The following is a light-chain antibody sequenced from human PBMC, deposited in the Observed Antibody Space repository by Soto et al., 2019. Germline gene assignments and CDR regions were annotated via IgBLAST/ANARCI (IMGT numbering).Light chain of an antibody. Sequence: EIVMTQSPATLSVSPGERATLSCRASQSVSSKLAWYQQKPGQAPRLLIYAVSTRATGIPARFSGSGSGTEFTLTITSLQSEDFATYYCQQYNSYSWTFGQGTKVEIK. CDR3: QQYNSYSWT. J-gene: IGKJ1*01. V-gene: IGKV3D-15*01. CDR2: AVS. CDR1: QSVSSK.